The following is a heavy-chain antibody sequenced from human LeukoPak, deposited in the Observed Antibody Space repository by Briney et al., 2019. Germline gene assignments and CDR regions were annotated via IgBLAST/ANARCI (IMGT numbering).Heavy chain of an antibody. Sequence: GGSLRLSCAGSGFTFSSHAMSWVRQTPGKGLEWISLISGSGGSPYYADSVLGRFTISRDNSKNTLYLQMNNLRADDTAVYYCAKSPGPMPASTIYCFDHWGQGALVTVSA. CDR2: ISGSGGSP. J-gene: IGHJ4*02. D-gene: IGHD5-24*01. V-gene: IGHV3-23*01. CDR3: AKSPGPMPASTIYCFDH. CDR1: GFTFSSHA.